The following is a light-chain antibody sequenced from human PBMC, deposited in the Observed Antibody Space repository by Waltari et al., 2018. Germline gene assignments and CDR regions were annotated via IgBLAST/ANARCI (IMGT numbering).Light chain of an antibody. Sequence: QSALTQPPSASGSPGQSVTISCTGTSTDVGGYKYVSWFQQYPGKAPKLMIYEVIKRPSGVPDRFSGSKSGNTASLTVFGLQADDEAYYYCSSYAGSNILFGGGTKLTVL. CDR2: EVI. V-gene: IGLV2-8*01. CDR3: SSYAGSNIL. J-gene: IGLJ2*01. CDR1: STDVGGYKY.